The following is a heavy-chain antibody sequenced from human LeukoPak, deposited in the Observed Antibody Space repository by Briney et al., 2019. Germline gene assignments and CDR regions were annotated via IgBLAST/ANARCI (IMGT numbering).Heavy chain of an antibody. J-gene: IGHJ4*02. V-gene: IGHV4-39*01. CDR1: GGSIGSSDYW. CDR3: ASLPPNTYYDFWSGYSGYY. Sequence: SETLSLTCTVSGGSIGSSDYWWDWIRQPPGRGLEWIGSIYNSGSTYYNPSLKSRVTISVDTSNNQFSLKLISVTAADTAVYYCASLPPNTYYDFWSGYSGYYWGQGTLVTVSS. D-gene: IGHD3-3*01. CDR2: IYNSGST.